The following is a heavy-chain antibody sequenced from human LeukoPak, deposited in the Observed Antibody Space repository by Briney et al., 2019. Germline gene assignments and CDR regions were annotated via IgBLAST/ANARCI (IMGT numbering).Heavy chain of an antibody. CDR1: GYTFMSYG. D-gene: IGHD5-18*01. CDR2: ISAHNGNT. Sequence: ASVKVSCKASGYTFMSYGISWVRQAPEQGLEWMGWISAHNGNTNYAQKLQGRVTMTTDTSTSTAYMELRSLRSDDTAVYYCARDAADTVRGGDCWGQGTLVTVSS. V-gene: IGHV1-18*01. J-gene: IGHJ4*02. CDR3: ARDAADTVRGGDC.